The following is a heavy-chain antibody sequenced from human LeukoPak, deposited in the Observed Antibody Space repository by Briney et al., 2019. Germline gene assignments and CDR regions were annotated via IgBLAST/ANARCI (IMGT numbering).Heavy chain of an antibody. CDR3: ARLGPYSYAAFDI. V-gene: IGHV4-38-2*02. D-gene: IGHD5-18*01. CDR2: IYHSGST. CDR1: GLTFSTSGFN. Sequence: PGGSLRLSCTASGLTFSTSGFNWVRQAPGKGLEWIGSIYHSGSTYYNPSLKSRVTISVDTSKNQFSLKLSSVTAADTAVYYCARLGPYSYAAFDIWGQGTMVTVSS. J-gene: IGHJ3*02.